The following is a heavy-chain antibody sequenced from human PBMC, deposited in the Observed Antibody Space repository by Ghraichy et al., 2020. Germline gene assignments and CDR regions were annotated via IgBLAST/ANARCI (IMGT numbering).Heavy chain of an antibody. Sequence: SVKVSCKSSGFPLTSSSVQCARQARGQRIEWIGWIVVGRGDTKYAHKFQERVTMTRAMSSSTAYMELSSLTSEDTAVYFCAIEFNLESWGQGTLGTVAS. CDR2: IVVGRGDT. CDR3: AIEFNLES. J-gene: IGHJ4*02. V-gene: IGHV1-58*01. CDR1: GFPLTSSS.